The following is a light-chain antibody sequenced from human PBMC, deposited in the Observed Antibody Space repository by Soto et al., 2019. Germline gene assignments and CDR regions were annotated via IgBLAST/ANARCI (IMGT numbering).Light chain of an antibody. Sequence: EIVLTQSPATLSSFPGDRVTLSCRASQYINTRLAWYQHRPGQAPRLLIYQTSIRAAGIPARFSASGTGTEFTLSISNVHYEYFAIYYCHHRQNWPRTFGQGTKLDIK. J-gene: IGKJ1*01. CDR3: HHRQNWPRT. CDR1: QYINTR. CDR2: QTS. V-gene: IGKV3-11*01.